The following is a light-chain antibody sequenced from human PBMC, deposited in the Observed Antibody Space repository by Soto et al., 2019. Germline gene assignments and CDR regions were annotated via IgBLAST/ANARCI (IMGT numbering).Light chain of an antibody. J-gene: IGKJ4*01. Sequence: DIQMTQSPSSLSASVGDSVTITCRASQTISRHLNWYQQKPGKAPRLLIYAASRLQSGVPSRFSGSGSGTDFALTISSLQLEDFATYYCQQSFNTLALTFGGGTKVEIK. CDR2: AAS. V-gene: IGKV1-39*01. CDR1: QTISRH. CDR3: QQSFNTLALT.